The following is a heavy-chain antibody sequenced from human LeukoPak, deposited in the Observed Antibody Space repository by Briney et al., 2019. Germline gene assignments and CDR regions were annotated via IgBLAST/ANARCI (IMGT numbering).Heavy chain of an antibody. CDR1: GGSFSGFY. J-gene: IGHJ5*02. V-gene: IGHV4-34*01. CDR3: ARAYFSSWYMNWFDP. D-gene: IGHD6-13*01. CDR2: INHSGST. Sequence: SETLSLTCAVYGGSFSGFYWSWIRQPPGKGLEWIGEINHSGSTNYNPSLKSRVTISVDTSKNQFSRKLSSVTAADTAVDYGARAYFSSWYMNWFDPWGQGTLVTVSS.